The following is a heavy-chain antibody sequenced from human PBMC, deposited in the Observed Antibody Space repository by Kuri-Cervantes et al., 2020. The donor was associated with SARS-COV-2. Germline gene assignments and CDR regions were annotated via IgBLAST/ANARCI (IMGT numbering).Heavy chain of an antibody. V-gene: IGHV6-1*01. CDR2: TYYRSKWYN. J-gene: IGHJ4*02. Sequence: LRLSCGISGDSVSSNSAAWNWIRQSPSRGLEWLGRTYYRSKWYNDYAVSVKGRISTNPDTSKNQFSLQLNSVTPEDTAVYYCARAAEYYDSSGYYPIFFDYWGQGTLVTVSS. D-gene: IGHD3-22*01. CDR1: GDSVSSNSAA. CDR3: ARAAEYYDSSGYYPIFFDY.